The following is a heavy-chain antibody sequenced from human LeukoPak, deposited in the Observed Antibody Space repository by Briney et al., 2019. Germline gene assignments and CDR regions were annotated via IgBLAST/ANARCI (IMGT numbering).Heavy chain of an antibody. CDR3: ARRPDYGGTPTFDY. CDR2: LYSDGST. D-gene: IGHD4-23*01. J-gene: IGHJ4*02. V-gene: IGHV3-66*01. Sequence: TGGSLRLSCAASGFTFSSCAMSWVRQAPGKGLEWVSVLYSDGSTYYADSVKGRFTISRDNSKNTLYLQMNSLRAEDTAVYFCARRPDYGGTPTFDYWGQGTLVTVSS. CDR1: GFTFSSCA.